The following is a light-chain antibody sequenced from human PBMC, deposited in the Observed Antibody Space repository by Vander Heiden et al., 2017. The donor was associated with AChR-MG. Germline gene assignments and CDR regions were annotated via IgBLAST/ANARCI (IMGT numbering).Light chain of an antibody. CDR2: DAS. V-gene: IGKV3-11*01. J-gene: IGKJ2*01. CDR3: QQLSNWPLYT. CDR1: QSVSSY. Sequence: EIVLTQSPATLSLSPGERATLSCRASQSVSSYLAWYQQKPGQAPRLLIYDASNRATGIPARFSGSGYGTDFTLTISSLEPEDFAVYYCQQLSNWPLYTFGQRTKLEIK.